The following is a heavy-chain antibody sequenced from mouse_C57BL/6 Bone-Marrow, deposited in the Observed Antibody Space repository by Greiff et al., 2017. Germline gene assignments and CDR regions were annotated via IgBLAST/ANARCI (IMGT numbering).Heavy chain of an antibody. CDR1: GFNIKDDY. Sequence: EVQLQQSGAELVRPGASVKLSCTASGFNIKDDYMHWVKQRPEQGLEWIGWIDPENGDPEYASKFQGKATITADTSANTAYLQLSSLTSEDTAVYYCTTYYGSPCAYGGKGTLVTVSA. CDR3: TTYYGSPCAY. CDR2: IDPENGDP. J-gene: IGHJ3*01. V-gene: IGHV14-4*01. D-gene: IGHD1-1*01.